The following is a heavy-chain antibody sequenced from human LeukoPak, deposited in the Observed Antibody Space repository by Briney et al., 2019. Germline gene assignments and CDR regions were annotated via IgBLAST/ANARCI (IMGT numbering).Heavy chain of an antibody. Sequence: SETLSLTCTVSGGSFSSSSYYWGWIRQPPGKGLEWIGSIYYSGSTYYNPSLKSRVTIPVDTAKNQFSLKLSSVTAADTAVYYCARVHAGTTIYYGMDVRGQGTTVTVSS. J-gene: IGHJ6*02. CDR2: IYYSGST. V-gene: IGHV4-39*01. CDR3: ARVHAGTTIYYGMDV. CDR1: GGSFSSSSYY. D-gene: IGHD1-7*01.